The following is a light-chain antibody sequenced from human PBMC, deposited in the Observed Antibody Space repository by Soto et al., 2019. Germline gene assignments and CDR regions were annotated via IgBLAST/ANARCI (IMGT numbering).Light chain of an antibody. J-gene: IGKJ5*01. CDR2: GAS. V-gene: IGKV3-11*01. CDR3: QQRSNWPTT. CDR1: KSVSNY. Sequence: EVVLTQSPGTLSLSPGERATLACRASKSVSNYLAWYQQKSGQAPRLLIYGASSRASGIPDRFSGSGSGTDFTLTISSLEPEDFAVYYCQQRSNWPTTFGQGTRLEIK.